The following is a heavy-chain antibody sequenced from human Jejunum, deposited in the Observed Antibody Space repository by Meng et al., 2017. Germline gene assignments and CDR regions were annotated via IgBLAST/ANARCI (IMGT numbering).Heavy chain of an antibody. J-gene: IGHJ4*02. CDR3: AIVWDNGDYAPRHPDY. CDR1: GYTFTGYS. Sequence: VQLVPLWAAVKKPGALVQRACNASGYTFTGYSIPWVRQPPGLGLELMGRINPYNGGTIYAQKFQVRVTMTRDTSISTAYMELSRLSSDDTAVYYCAIVWDNGDYAPRHPDYWGQGTLVTVSS. V-gene: IGHV1-2*06. CDR2: INPYNGGT. D-gene: IGHD4-17*01.